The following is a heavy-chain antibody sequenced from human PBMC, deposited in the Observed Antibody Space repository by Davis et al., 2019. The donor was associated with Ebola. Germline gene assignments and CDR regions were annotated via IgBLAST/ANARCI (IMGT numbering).Heavy chain of an antibody. V-gene: IGHV4-59*01. J-gene: IGHJ5*02. CDR1: GGSISSYY. Sequence: SETLSLTCTVSGGSISSYYWSWIRQPPGKGLEWIGYIYYSGSTNYNPSLKSRVTISVDTSKNQFSLKLSSVTAADTAVYYCARDVARGWFDPWGQGNLVTVSS. CDR2: IYYSGST. CDR3: ARDVARGWFDP.